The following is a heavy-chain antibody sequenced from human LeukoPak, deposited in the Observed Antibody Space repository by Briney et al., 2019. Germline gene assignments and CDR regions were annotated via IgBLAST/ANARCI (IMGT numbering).Heavy chain of an antibody. CDR1: GGSISSGSYY. J-gene: IGHJ5*02. CDR3: ARDLYGDYAWGRWFDP. Sequence: PSETLSLTCTVSGGSISSGSYYWSWIRQPAGKGLEWIGRIYTSGSTNYNPSLKSRVTISVDTSKNQSSLKLSSVTAADTAVYYCARDLYGDYAWGRWFDPWGQGTLVTVSS. D-gene: IGHD4-17*01. V-gene: IGHV4-61*02. CDR2: IYTSGST.